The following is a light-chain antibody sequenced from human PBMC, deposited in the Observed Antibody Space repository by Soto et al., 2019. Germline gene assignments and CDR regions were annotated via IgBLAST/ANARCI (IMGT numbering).Light chain of an antibody. V-gene: IGLV6-57*04. CDR3: QSYDSSNPVV. CDR1: SGSIASNY. Sequence: NFMLTQPHSVSESPGKTVTISCTRSSGSIASNYVQWYQQRPGRAPTTLIYEDDQRPSGVPDRFSGSIDRSSNSASLTISGLKTEDEADYYCQSYDSSNPVVFGGGTKLTVL. J-gene: IGLJ2*01. CDR2: EDD.